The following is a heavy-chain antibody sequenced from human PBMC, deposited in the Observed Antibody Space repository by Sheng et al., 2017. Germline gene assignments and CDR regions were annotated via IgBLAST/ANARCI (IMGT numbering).Heavy chain of an antibody. V-gene: IGHV3-15*01. J-gene: IGHJ6*03. CDR2: IKSKTEGETT. Sequence: EVQMVEYGGGFVEPGGSIRLSCAASGFTFSNAWMSWVRQAPGKGLEWVGRIKSKTEGETTDYAAPLKGRFTISRDDSRNMLYLQMNSLKTDDTAVYYCNTEDPRYMEGWGKGTTVTVSS. CDR1: GFTFSNAW. CDR3: NTEDPRYMEG.